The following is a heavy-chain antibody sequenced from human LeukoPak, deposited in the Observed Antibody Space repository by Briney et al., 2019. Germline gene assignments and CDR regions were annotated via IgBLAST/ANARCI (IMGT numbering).Heavy chain of an antibody. CDR2: IIPIFGTA. CDR3: ARDYTIFGVVDAFDI. Sequence: GASVKVSCKASGGTFSSYAISWVRQAPGQGLEWMGGIIPIFGTANYAQKFQGRVTITADESTSTAYMELSSLRSEDTAVYYCARDYTIFGVVDAFDIWGQGTMVTVSS. D-gene: IGHD3-3*01. J-gene: IGHJ3*02. CDR1: GGTFSSYA. V-gene: IGHV1-69*01.